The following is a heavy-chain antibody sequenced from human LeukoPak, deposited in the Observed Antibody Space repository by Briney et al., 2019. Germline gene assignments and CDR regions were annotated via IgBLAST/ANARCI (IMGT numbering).Heavy chain of an antibody. CDR2: ISAYNGNT. J-gene: IGHJ4*02. CDR3: ARDLRPKVTVVLYYYFDY. V-gene: IGHV1-18*01. Sequence: ASVKVSCKASGYTFTSYGISWVRQAPGQGLEWMGWISAYNGNTNYAQELQGRVTMTTDTSTSTAYMELRSLRSDDTAVYYCARDLRPKVTVVLYYYFDYWGQGTLVTVSS. CDR1: GYTFTSYG. D-gene: IGHD4-23*01.